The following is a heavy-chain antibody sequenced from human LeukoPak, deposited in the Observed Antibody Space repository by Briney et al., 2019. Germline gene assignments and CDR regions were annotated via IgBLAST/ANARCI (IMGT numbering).Heavy chain of an antibody. D-gene: IGHD2-2*01. J-gene: IGHJ3*02. CDR3: ARGRASSTSPYAFDI. V-gene: IGHV1-69*01. CDR2: IIPIFGTA. Sequence: GSSVKVSCKASGGTFSSYAISWVRQAPGQGLEWMGGIIPIFGTANYAQKFQGRVTITADESTSTAYMELSSLRSEDTAVCYCARGRASSTSPYAFDIWGQGTMVTVSS. CDR1: GGTFSSYA.